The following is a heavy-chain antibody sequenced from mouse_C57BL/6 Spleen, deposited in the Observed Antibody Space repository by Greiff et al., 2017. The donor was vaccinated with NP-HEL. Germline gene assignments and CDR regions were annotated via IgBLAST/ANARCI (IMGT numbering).Heavy chain of an antibody. CDR1: GFTFSNYW. J-gene: IGHJ2*01. V-gene: IGHV6-3*01. CDR3: TGYYYDY. Sequence: EVKLMESGGGLVQPGGSMKLSCVASGFTFSNYWMNWVRQSPETGLEWVAKIRLKSDNYATNYAESVKGRFTISRDDSKSSVYLQMNNLRAEDTGIYYGTGYYYDYWGQGTTLTVSS. CDR2: IRLKSDNYAT.